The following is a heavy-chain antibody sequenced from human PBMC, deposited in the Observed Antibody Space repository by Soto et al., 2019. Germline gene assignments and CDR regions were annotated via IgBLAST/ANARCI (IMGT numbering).Heavy chain of an antibody. Sequence: QVQLVQSGAEVKKPGSSVKVSCEASGGTLNSNTITWVRQAPGQRLEWVGKITPILGVTTYAQRFQGRVTITADKSTSTVYMDPSGLRSEDSAVYYCARWNEVAIIKETPYYYYGMDVWGQGTTVTVSS. D-gene: IGHD5-12*01. V-gene: IGHV1-69*02. CDR3: ARWNEVAIIKETPYYYYGMDV. J-gene: IGHJ6*02. CDR2: ITPILGVT. CDR1: GGTLNSNT.